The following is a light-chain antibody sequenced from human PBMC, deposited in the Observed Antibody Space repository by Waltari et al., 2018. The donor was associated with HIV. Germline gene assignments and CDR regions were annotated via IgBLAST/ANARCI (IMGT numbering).Light chain of an antibody. V-gene: IGKV1-16*02. CDR3: QQYNHFPLT. CDR2: GAS. Sequence: GDRVTITCRASEGVSIYVAWFQQKPGEAPRSLIYGASSLQSGVPPKFSGSGSGTYFTLTINSLQSEDSATYFCQQYNHFPLTFGGGTKVEI. J-gene: IGKJ4*01. CDR1: EGVSIY.